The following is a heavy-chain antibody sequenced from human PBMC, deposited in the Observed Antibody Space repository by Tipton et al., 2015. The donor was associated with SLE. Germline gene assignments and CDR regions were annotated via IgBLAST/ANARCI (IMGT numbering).Heavy chain of an antibody. J-gene: IGHJ6*02. CDR1: GGSFSGYY. V-gene: IGHV4-34*01. CDR3: ARGPRFLEWLGYYYYGMDV. CDR2: IYTSGST. D-gene: IGHD3-3*01. Sequence: TLSLTCAVYGGSFSGYYWSWIRQPPGKGLEWIGRIYTSGSTNYNPSLKSRVTISVDTSKNQFSLKLSSVTAADTAVYYCARGPRFLEWLGYYYYGMDVWGQGTTVTVSS.